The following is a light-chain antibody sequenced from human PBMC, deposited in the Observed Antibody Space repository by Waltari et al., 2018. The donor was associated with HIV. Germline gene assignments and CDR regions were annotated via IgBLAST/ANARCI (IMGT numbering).Light chain of an antibody. CDR1: SSDIDNFNL. CDR3: SSYANNTSDVL. CDR2: EAT. J-gene: IGLJ2*01. V-gene: IGLV2-23*01. Sequence: QSALTQPAAMSGSPGQSTTISCTGTSSDIDNFNLVSWYQQYPGKAPQLDIYEATKRPSGVSNRFSGSKSGNAASRTISGLQADDEADYYCSSYANNTSDVLFGGGTKLTVL.